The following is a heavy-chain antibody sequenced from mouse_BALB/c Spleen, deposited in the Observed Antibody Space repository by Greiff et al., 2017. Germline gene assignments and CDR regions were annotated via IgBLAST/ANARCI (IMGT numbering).Heavy chain of an antibody. V-gene: IGHV5-6-5*01. D-gene: IGHD2-3*01. CDR1: GFTFSSYA. J-gene: IGHJ2*01. CDR2: ISSGGST. Sequence: EVMLVESGGGLVKPGGSLKLSCAASGFTFSSYAMSWVRQTPEKRLEWVASISSGGSTYYPDSVKGRFTISRDNARNILYLQMSSLRSEDTAMYYCARGNDGYYFDYWGQGTTLTVSS. CDR3: ARGNDGYYFDY.